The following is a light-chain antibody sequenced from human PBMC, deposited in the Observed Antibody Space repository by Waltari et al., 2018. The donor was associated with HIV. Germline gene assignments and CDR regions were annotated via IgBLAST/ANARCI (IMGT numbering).Light chain of an antibody. V-gene: IGKV4-1*01. CDR1: QSVLYNSNYKNY. Sequence: DIVMTQSPDALAVSLGERAIINCTSSQSVLYNSNYKNYLVWYQQKPGQPPKVLISWASTRESGGPDRFSGSGSGTHFSLAISGLQAEDVAVYYCQQYYSIPITFGQGTRLDIK. CDR3: QQYYSIPIT. J-gene: IGKJ5*01. CDR2: WAS.